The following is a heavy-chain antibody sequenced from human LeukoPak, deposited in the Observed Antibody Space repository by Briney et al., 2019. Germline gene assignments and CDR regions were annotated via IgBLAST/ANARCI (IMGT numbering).Heavy chain of an antibody. CDR1: GGSISSYY. J-gene: IGHJ6*03. D-gene: IGHD3-10*01. V-gene: IGHV4-59*12. CDR2: IYHSGST. CDR3: ARDYGERYYGSGSYFGWYYYYYMDV. Sequence: SETLSLTCTVSGGSISSYYWSWIRQPPGKGLEWIGRIYHSGSTYYNPSLKSRVTISVDTSKNQFSLKLSSVTAADTAVYYCARDYGERYYGSGSYFGWYYYYYMDVWGKGTTVTVSS.